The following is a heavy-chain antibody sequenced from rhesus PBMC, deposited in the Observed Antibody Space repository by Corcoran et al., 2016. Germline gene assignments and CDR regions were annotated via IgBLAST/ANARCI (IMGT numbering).Heavy chain of an antibody. V-gene: IGHV4S10*01. J-gene: IGHJ4*01. D-gene: IGHD6-25*01. CDR3: ARSIAAAGFDY. CDR2: IYGSSTST. Sequence: QVQLQESGPGVVKPSETLSLTCAVSGGSISDSYRWSWIRQPPGKGLEWIGYIYGSSTSTNYNPSLKSRVTISKDTSKNQFSLKLSSVTAADTAVYYCARSIAAAGFDYWGQGVLVTVSS. CDR1: GGSISDSYR.